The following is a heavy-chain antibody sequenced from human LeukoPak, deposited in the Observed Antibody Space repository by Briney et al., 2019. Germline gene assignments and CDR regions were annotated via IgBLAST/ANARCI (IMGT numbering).Heavy chain of an antibody. Sequence: GGSLRLSCAASGFTFSSYAMSWVRQAPEKGLEWVATISGSGGGTYYADSVKGRFTISRDDSKNTLYLQLNSLRAEDTAVYYCARGNRATAKGNYYYYGMDVWGQGTTVTVSS. D-gene: IGHD4-11*01. V-gene: IGHV3-23*01. CDR3: ARGNRATAKGNYYYYGMDV. CDR1: GFTFSSYA. CDR2: ISGSGGGT. J-gene: IGHJ6*02.